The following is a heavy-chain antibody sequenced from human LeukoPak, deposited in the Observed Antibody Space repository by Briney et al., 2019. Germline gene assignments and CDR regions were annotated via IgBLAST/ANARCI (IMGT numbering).Heavy chain of an antibody. CDR3: ARDRRQQLENWFDP. CDR1: GGTLSSYA. CDR2: IIPIFGTS. V-gene: IGHV1-69*13. J-gene: IGHJ5*02. D-gene: IGHD6-13*01. Sequence: GASVKVSCKASGGTLSSYAINWVRQAPGQGLEWMGGIIPIFGTSNYAQKFQGRVTITADESTSTAYMELSSLRSEDTAVYYCARDRRQQLENWFDPWGQGTLVTVSS.